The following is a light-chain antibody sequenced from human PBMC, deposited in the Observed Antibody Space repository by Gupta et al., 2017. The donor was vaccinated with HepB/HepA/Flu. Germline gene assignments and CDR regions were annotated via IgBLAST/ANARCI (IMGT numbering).Light chain of an antibody. Sequence: SALTQPAHVAGSPGQATTISCTGTSGDVGGYNYVSCYQQHPGNAPKLMIYDVSNRLSGVSNRFSGSKSGNTASLTISGLQAEDEADYYCSSYTSSSTLYVFGTGTKVTVL. CDR1: SGDVGGYNY. J-gene: IGLJ1*01. CDR3: SSYTSSSTLYV. V-gene: IGLV2-14*01. CDR2: DVS.